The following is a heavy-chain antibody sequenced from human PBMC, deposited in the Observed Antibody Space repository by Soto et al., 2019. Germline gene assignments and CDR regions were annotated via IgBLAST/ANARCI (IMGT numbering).Heavy chain of an antibody. CDR2: IIPIFGTA. CDR3: ARMGRYCSSTSRYPSHFNYYYYYGMDV. Sequence: QVQLVQSGAEVKKPGSSVKVSCKASGGTFSSYAISWVRQAPGQGLEWMGGIIPIFGTANYAQKFQGRVTITADESTSTAYMELSSLRSEDTAVYYCARMGRYCSSTSRYPSHFNYYYYYGMDVWGQGTTVTVSS. D-gene: IGHD2-2*01. J-gene: IGHJ6*02. CDR1: GGTFSSYA. V-gene: IGHV1-69*01.